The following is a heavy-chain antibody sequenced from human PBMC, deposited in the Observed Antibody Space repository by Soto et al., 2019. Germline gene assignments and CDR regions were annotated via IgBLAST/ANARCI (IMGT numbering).Heavy chain of an antibody. CDR3: VKDSPVSGKYQDLDY. D-gene: IGHD1-26*01. J-gene: IGHJ4*02. CDR1: GFNFRGEA. V-gene: IGHV3-23*01. Sequence: LKLSCAASGFNFRGEAITWVRQAPWKGLEWISALTPGGETTYYINSVKGRFTISRDNAKDTLFLQMNSLTDADTAIYYCVKDSPVSGKYQDLDYWGQGTLVTVSS. CDR2: LTPGGETT.